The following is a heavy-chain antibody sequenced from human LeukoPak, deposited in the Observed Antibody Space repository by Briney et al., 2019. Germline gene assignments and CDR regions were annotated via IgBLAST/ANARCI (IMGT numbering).Heavy chain of an antibody. CDR1: GYTFTSYD. CDR3: ARGDLVGADDTNFDY. Sequence: GASVKVSCKASGYTFTSYDINWVRQATGQGLEWMGWMNPNSGNTGYAQKLQARVTITRNTSISTAYMELSSLRSEDTAVYYCARGDLVGADDTNFDYWGQGTLVTVSS. D-gene: IGHD1-26*01. CDR2: MNPNSGNT. V-gene: IGHV1-8*03. J-gene: IGHJ4*02.